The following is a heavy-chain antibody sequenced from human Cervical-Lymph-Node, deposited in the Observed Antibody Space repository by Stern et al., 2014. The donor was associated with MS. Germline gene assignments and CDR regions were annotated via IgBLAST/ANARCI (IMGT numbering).Heavy chain of an antibody. CDR2: ISANNGNT. CDR1: GYSFTSYG. V-gene: IGHV1-18*01. D-gene: IGHD3-3*01. CDR3: ARTYDFWSGYEDY. Sequence: VQLEESGAEVKKPGASVTVSCEASGYSFTSYGISWVRQAPGQGLEWMGWISANNGNTNYAQKFQGRVTMTTDTSTSTVYMELRSLRSDDTAVYYCARTYDFWSGYEDYWGQGTLVTVSS. J-gene: IGHJ4*02.